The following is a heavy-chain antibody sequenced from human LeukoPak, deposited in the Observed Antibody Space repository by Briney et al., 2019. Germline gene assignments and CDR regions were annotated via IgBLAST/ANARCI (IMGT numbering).Heavy chain of an antibody. CDR2: IYYSGST. CDR1: GGSISSYY. V-gene: IGHV4-59*01. D-gene: IGHD3-22*01. CDR3: ARDLLDSSGYNWFDP. Sequence: SETLSLTCTVSGGSISSYYWSWIRQPPGKGLEWIGYIYYSGSTNYNPSLKSRVTISVDTSKNQFSLKLSSVTAADTAVHYCARDLLDSSGYNWFDPWGQGTLVTVSS. J-gene: IGHJ5*02.